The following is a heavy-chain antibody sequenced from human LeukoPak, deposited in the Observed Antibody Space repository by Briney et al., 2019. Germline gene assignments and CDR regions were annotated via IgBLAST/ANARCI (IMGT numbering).Heavy chain of an antibody. D-gene: IGHD3-16*02. J-gene: IGHJ4*02. V-gene: IGHV1-18*01. CDR1: GYTFTSYG. CDR3: ARDGAPYDYVWGSYRYPDYFDY. Sequence: ASVKVSCKASGYTFTSYGISWVRQAPGQGLEWMGWISAYNDNTNYAQKLQGRVTMTTDTSTSTAYMELRSLRSDDTAVYYCARDGAPYDYVWGSYRYPDYFDYWGQGTLVTVSS. CDR2: ISAYNDNT.